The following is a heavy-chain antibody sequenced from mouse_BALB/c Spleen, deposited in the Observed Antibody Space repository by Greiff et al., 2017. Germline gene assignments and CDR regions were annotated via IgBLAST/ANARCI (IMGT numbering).Heavy chain of an antibody. V-gene: IGHV3-2*02. CDR1: GYSITSDYA. J-gene: IGHJ3*01. CDR2: ISYSGST. Sequence: EVQGVESGPGLVKPSQSLSLTCTVTGYSITSDYAWNWIRQFPGNKLEWMGYISYSGSTSYNPSLKSRISITRDTSKNQFFLQLNSVTTEDTATYYCARSDYDQGFAYWGQGTLVTVSA. D-gene: IGHD2-4*01. CDR3: ARSDYDQGFAY.